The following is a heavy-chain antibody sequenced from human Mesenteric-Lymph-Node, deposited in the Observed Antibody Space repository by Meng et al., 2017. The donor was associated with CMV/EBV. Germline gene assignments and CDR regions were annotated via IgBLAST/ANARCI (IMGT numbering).Heavy chain of an antibody. CDR1: GFTFSSYA. D-gene: IGHD2-2*01. Sequence: GESLKISCAASGFTFSSYAMHWVRQAPGKGLEWVAVISYDGSNKYYADSVKGRFTISRDNSKNTLYLQMNSLRAEDTAVYYCARERERYCSSTSCYRGWFDPWGQGTLVTVSS. CDR3: ARERERYCSSTSCYRGWFDP. CDR2: ISYDGSNK. J-gene: IGHJ5*02. V-gene: IGHV3-30*04.